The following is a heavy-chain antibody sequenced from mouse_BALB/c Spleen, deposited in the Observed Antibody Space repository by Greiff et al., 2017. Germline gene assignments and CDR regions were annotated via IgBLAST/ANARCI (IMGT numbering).Heavy chain of an antibody. J-gene: IGHJ2*01. CDR2: IYPGNSDT. Sequence: EVQLQQSGTVLARPGASVKMSCKASGYSFTSYWMHWVKQRPGQGLEWIGAIYPGNSDTSYNQKFKGKAKLTAVTSASTAYMELSSLTNEDSAVYYCTRGAPGSFFDYRGRGTTLTVSS. CDR3: TRGAPGSFFDY. CDR1: GYSFTSYW. V-gene: IGHV1-5*01.